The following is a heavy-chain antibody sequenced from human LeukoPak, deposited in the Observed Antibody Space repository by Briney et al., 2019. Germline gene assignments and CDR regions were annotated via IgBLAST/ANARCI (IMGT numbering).Heavy chain of an antibody. Sequence: GGSLGLSCAASGFTSSSYAMSWVRQAPGKGLEWVSAVSGSGGSTYYADSVKGRFTISRDNSKNTLYLQMNSLRAEDTAVYYCAKDHVEEWELLFYFDYWGQGTLVTVSS. J-gene: IGHJ4*02. V-gene: IGHV3-23*01. CDR1: GFTSSSYA. CDR3: AKDHVEEWELLFYFDY. D-gene: IGHD1-26*01. CDR2: VSGSGGST.